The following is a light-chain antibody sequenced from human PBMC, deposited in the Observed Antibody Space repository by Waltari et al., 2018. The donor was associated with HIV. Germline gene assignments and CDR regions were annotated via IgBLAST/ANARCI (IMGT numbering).Light chain of an antibody. Sequence: QSGLTQPPSVSGPPGQRVTISCSGSSSNIASNAVHWYHLFPGTAPKRLIYTTKQRSAGVPDRFSRSKSGTSASLAISGLQSEDEADYYCAAWDDSLNGRYVFGTGTKVTVL. CDR1: SSNIASNA. CDR3: AAWDDSLNGRYV. CDR2: TTK. J-gene: IGLJ1*01. V-gene: IGLV1-44*01.